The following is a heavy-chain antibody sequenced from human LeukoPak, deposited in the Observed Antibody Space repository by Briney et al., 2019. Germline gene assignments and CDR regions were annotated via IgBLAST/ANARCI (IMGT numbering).Heavy chain of an antibody. J-gene: IGHJ4*02. CDR2: ISSSGSTI. CDR3: AREDLYDSSGYPLDY. D-gene: IGHD3-22*01. V-gene: IGHV3-11*01. Sequence: PGGSLRLSCAASGFTFSDYYMSWIRQAPGKGLEWVSYISSSGSTIYYADSVKGRFTISRDNAKNSLYLQMNSLRAEDTAVYYCAREDLYDSSGYPLDYWGQGTLVTVSS. CDR1: GFTFSDYY.